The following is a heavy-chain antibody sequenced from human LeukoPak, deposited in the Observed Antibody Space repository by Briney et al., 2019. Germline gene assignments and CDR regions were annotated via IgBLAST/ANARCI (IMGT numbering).Heavy chain of an antibody. CDR2: IIPIFGTA. J-gene: IGHJ4*02. Sequence: ASVKVSCKASGGTFSSYAISWVRQAPGQGLEWMGGIIPIFGTANYAQKFQGRVTITADESTSTAYMELSSLRSEDTAVYYCARVAVVRGVSPYYFDYWGQGTLVTVSS. CDR3: ARVAVVRGVSPYYFDY. D-gene: IGHD3-10*01. CDR1: GGTFSSYA. V-gene: IGHV1-69*13.